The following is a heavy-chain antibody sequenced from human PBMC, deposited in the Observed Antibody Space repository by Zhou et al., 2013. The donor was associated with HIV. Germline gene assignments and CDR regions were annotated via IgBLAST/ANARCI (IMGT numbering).Heavy chain of an antibody. V-gene: IGHV1-18*01. Sequence: QFQLVQSGGEVKKPGASVRVSCKASGYTFSSYGISWVRQAPGQGLEWMGWISGYNGNTNYAQTFQGRLTMTTDTSSSTAYMELRSLRSDDTAVYYCARDRSWGSGSSLDYWGQGTLVTVSS. J-gene: IGHJ4*02. CDR2: ISGYNGNT. CDR3: ARDRSWGSGSSLDY. CDR1: GYTFSSYG. D-gene: IGHD3-10*01.